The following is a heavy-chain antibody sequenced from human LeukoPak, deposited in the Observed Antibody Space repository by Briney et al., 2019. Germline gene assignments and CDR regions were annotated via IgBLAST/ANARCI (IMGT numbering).Heavy chain of an antibody. Sequence: GGSLRLSCAASGFTFDDYAMHWVRQAPGKGLEWVSGISWNSGSIGYADSVKGRFTISRDNAKNSLYLQMNSLRAEDTALYYCAKEGAHYYDSSGYVGGFDYWGQGTLVTVSS. D-gene: IGHD3-22*01. V-gene: IGHV3-9*01. CDR1: GFTFDDYA. J-gene: IGHJ4*02. CDR2: ISWNSGSI. CDR3: AKEGAHYYDSSGYVGGFDY.